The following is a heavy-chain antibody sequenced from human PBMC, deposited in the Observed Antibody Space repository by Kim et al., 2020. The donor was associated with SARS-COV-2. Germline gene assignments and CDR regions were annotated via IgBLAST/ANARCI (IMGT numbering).Heavy chain of an antibody. CDR1: GYTFTSYG. D-gene: IGHD2-2*03. CDR2: ISAYNGNT. V-gene: IGHV1-18*04. Sequence: ASVKVSCKASGYTFTSYGISWVRQAPGQGLEWMGWISAYNGNTNYAQKLQGRVTMTTDTSTSTAYMELRSLRSDDTAVYYCARRHFGYCSSTSCYGRSNYYYGMDVWGQGTTVTVSS. CDR3: ARRHFGYCSSTSCYGRSNYYYGMDV. J-gene: IGHJ6*02.